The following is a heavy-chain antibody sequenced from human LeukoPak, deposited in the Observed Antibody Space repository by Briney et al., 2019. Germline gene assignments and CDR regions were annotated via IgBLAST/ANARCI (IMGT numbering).Heavy chain of an antibody. CDR2: TYYRSKWYN. CDR1: GDSVSSNSAA. D-gene: IGHD1-26*01. Sequence: SQTLSLTCAISGDSVSSNSAALNWIRQSPSRGLEWLVRTYYRSKWYNDYAVSVKSRITINPDTSKNQFSLQLNSVTPEDTAVYYCARGPHIVGATPYYYYYGMDVWGQGTTVTVSS. V-gene: IGHV6-1*01. CDR3: ARGPHIVGATPYYYYYGMDV. J-gene: IGHJ6*02.